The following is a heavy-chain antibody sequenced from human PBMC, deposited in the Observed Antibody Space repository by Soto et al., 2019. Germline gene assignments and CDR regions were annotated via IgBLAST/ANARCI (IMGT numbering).Heavy chain of an antibody. J-gene: IGHJ4*02. D-gene: IGHD6-6*01. CDR3: AKGSASARPYYFDF. CDR1: GFTFSTYA. CDR2: ITPGGDWA. V-gene: IGHV3-23*01. Sequence: EVQLLESGGGLVQPGGSLRLSCAVSGFTFSTYAMSWVRQAPGKGLEWLSAITPGGDWAWYADSVKGRSTISRDNSENTLYLQMDSLRAEDTALYYCAKGSASARPYYFDFWGQGTLVTVSS.